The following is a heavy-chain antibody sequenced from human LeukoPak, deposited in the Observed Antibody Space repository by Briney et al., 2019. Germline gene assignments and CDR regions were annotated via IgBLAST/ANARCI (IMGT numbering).Heavy chain of an antibody. V-gene: IGHV7-4-1*02. CDR1: GYTFTSYA. CDR3: ARLNDYYDSSGYYFDAFDI. CDR2: INTNTGNP. J-gene: IGHJ3*02. D-gene: IGHD3-22*01. Sequence: ASVKVSCKAPGYTFTSYAMNWVRQAPGQGLEWMGWINTNTGNPTYAQGFTGRFVFSLDTSVSTAYLQISSLKAEDIAVYYCARLNDYYDSSGYYFDAFDIWGQGTMVTVSS.